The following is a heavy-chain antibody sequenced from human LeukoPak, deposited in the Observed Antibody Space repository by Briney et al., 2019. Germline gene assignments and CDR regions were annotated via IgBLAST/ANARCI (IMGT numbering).Heavy chain of an antibody. CDR2: IYISGNT. Sequence: NPSETLSLTCSVSGASISTGSYYWSWIRQPAGKGLEWIGRIYISGNTNYNPSLKSRVTISVDTSKNQFSLKLNSATATDTAVYYCARDRAEYKYGGVTHWSFDLWGRGTLVTVSS. J-gene: IGHJ2*01. CDR3: ARDRAEYKYGGVTHWSFDL. CDR1: GASISTGSYY. V-gene: IGHV4-61*02. D-gene: IGHD2-8*02.